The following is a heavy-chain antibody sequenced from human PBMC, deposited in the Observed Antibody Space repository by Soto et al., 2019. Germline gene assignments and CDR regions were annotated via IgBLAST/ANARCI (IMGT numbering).Heavy chain of an antibody. CDR2: IYYSGST. CDR3: ARETSNYYGSGSYYNEGYYYYGMDV. D-gene: IGHD3-10*01. V-gene: IGHV4-59*01. Sequence: SETLSLTCTVSGGSISSYYWSWIRQPPGKGLEWIGYIYYSGSTNYNPSLKSRVTISVDTSKNQFSLKLSSVTAADTAVYYCARETSNYYGSGSYYNEGYYYYGMDVWGQGTTVTVSS. J-gene: IGHJ6*02. CDR1: GGSISSYY.